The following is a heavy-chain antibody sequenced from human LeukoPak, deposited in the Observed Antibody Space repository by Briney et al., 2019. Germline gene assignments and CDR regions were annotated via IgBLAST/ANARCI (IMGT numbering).Heavy chain of an antibody. D-gene: IGHD6-19*01. Sequence: GTLSLTCTVSGGAISSYYWSWIRQPAGKGLEWIGRIYTSGITNDNPSLKRRGTMSVDTSKNHFSLKLSSVTAADTDVYYCERDSYPYSSGWYPGLQWNYYYGMDVWGQGTTVTVSS. CDR1: GGAISSYY. J-gene: IGHJ6*02. CDR2: IYTSGIT. CDR3: ERDSYPYSSGWYPGLQWNYYYGMDV. V-gene: IGHV4-4*07.